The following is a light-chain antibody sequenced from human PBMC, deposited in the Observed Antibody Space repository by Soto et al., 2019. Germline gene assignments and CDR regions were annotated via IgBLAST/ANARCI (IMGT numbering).Light chain of an antibody. Sequence: DIVMTQSPDSLAVSLGESATINCKSSQSVLYSSNNKNYLAWYQQKPGQPPKLLIYWASTRESGVPDRFSGSGSGTDFTLTISSLEAEDVAFYWCQQYFDVPFTFGGGTKVDIK. CDR2: WAS. J-gene: IGKJ4*01. V-gene: IGKV4-1*01. CDR1: QSVLYSSNNKNY. CDR3: QQYFDVPFT.